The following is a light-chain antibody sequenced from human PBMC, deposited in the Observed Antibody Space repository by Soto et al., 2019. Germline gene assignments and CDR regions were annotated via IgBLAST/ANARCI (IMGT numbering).Light chain of an antibody. CDR2: AAS. CDR3: QKYNSGGPLT. CDR1: EDINNY. Sequence: DIQMAQSPSTLSASIGDRVTLTCRATEDINNYLAWFQQTPGKLPKLIIYAASTLHYGVPSRFSGSGSGTEFTLTISSLQPDDVANYYCQKYNSGGPLTFGGGTKVDIK. J-gene: IGKJ4*01. V-gene: IGKV1-27*01.